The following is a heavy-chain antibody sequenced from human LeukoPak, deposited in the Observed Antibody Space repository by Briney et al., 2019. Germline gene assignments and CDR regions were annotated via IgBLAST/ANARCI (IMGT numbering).Heavy chain of an antibody. D-gene: IGHD1-1*01. CDR3: ARGLYKFDY. CDR2: INHSGST. CDR1: GGSFSGYY. V-gene: IGHV4-34*01. J-gene: IGHJ4*02. Sequence: SETLSLTCAVYGGSFSGYYWSWIRQPLGKGLEWIGEINHSGSTNYNPSLKSRVTISVDTSKNQFSLKLSSVTAADTAVYYCARGLYKFDYWGQGTPVTVSS.